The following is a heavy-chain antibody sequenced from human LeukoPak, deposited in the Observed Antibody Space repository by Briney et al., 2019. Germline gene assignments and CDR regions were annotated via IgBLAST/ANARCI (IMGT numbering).Heavy chain of an antibody. J-gene: IGHJ6*02. Sequence: SETLSLTCTVSGGVISTYYWSWIRQPPGKGLEWIGYIYYTGSTNYNPSLKSRITISVDTSKTQITLKLISVTATETAVYYCARHWSGYTYAGKYYFYGMDVWGQGTTVTVSS. CDR3: ARHWSGYTYAGKYYFYGMDV. CDR1: GGVISTYY. CDR2: IYYTGST. D-gene: IGHD5-18*01. V-gene: IGHV4-59*08.